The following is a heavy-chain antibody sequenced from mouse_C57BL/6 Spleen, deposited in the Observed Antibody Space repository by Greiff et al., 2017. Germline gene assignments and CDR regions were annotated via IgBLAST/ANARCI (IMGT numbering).Heavy chain of an antibody. J-gene: IGHJ4*01. Sequence: QVQLQQSGAELVRPGASVKLSCKASGYTFTDYYINWVKQRPGQGLEWIARIYPGSGNTYYNEKFKGKATLTAEKSSSTAYMQLSSLTSEDSAVXFCARGYGYDDAMDYWGQGTSVTVSS. CDR1: GYTFTDYY. CDR3: ARGYGYDDAMDY. D-gene: IGHD2-2*01. V-gene: IGHV1-76*01. CDR2: IYPGSGNT.